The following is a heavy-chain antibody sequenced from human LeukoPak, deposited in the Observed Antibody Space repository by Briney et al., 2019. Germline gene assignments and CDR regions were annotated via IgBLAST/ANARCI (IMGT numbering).Heavy chain of an antibody. D-gene: IGHD3-10*01. J-gene: IGHJ3*02. CDR2: IRYDGSNK. Sequence: GGSLRLSCAASGFTFSSYAMNWVRQAPGKGLEWVAFIRYDGSNKYYADSVKGRFTISRDNSKNTLYLQMNSLRAEDTAVYYCAKARGGSGSSFNAFDIWGQGTMVTVSS. CDR1: GFTFSSYA. CDR3: AKARGGSGSSFNAFDI. V-gene: IGHV3-30*02.